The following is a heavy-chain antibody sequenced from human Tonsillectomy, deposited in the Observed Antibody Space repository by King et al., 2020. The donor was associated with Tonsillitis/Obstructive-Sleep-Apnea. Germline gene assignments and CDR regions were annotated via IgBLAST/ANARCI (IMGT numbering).Heavy chain of an antibody. CDR2: IKQDGSEK. CDR3: ARAGAFRFLEWSLLGY. V-gene: IGHV3-7*01. Sequence: VQLVESGGGLVQPGGSLRLSCAASGFTFTSYWMTWVRQAPGKGLEWVANIKQDGSEKYYVDSVKGRFTISRDNAKNSLYLQMNSLRAEDTAVYYCARAGAFRFLEWSLLGYWGQGTLVTVSS. J-gene: IGHJ4*02. CDR1: GFTFTSYW. D-gene: IGHD3-3*01.